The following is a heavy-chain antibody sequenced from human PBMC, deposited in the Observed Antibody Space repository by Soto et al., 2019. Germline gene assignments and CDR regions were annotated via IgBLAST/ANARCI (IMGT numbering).Heavy chain of an antibody. J-gene: IGHJ6*02. CDR2: INPNSGGT. D-gene: IGHD5-18*01. CDR1: GYTFTGYY. Sequence: ASVKVSCKASGYTFTGYYMHWVRQAPGQGLEWMGWINPNSGGTNYAQKFQGWVTMTRDTSISTAYMELSRLRSDDTAVYYCARTAMAVYYYYGMDVWGQGTTVTSP. CDR3: ARTAMAVYYYYGMDV. V-gene: IGHV1-2*04.